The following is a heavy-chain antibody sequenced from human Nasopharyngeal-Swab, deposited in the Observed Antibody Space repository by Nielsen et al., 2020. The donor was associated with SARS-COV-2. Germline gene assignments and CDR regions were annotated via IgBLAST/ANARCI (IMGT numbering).Heavy chain of an antibody. D-gene: IGHD1-26*01. Sequence: SETLSLTCAVYGGSFSGYYWSWIRQSPGKGLEWIGEINQSGSTNYNPSLKSRVTISVDTSKNQFSLKLSSVTAADTAVYYCARNSGSYGGYYYYGMDVWGQGTTVTVSS. J-gene: IGHJ6*02. V-gene: IGHV4-34*01. CDR3: ARNSGSYGGYYYYGMDV. CDR2: INQSGST. CDR1: GGSFSGYY.